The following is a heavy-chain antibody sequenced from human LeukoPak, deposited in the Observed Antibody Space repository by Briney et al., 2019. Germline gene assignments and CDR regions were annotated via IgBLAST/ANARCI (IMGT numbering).Heavy chain of an antibody. V-gene: IGHV4-61*05. Sequence: TSETLSLTCTVSGGSISSSSYYWGWIRQPPGKGLEWIGEINHSGSTNYNPSLKSRVTISVDTSKNQFSLKLSSVTAADTAVYYCARAGNYYYYYYMDVWGKGTTVTVSS. CDR3: ARAGNYYYYYYMDV. J-gene: IGHJ6*03. D-gene: IGHD4-23*01. CDR2: INHSGST. CDR1: GGSISSSSYY.